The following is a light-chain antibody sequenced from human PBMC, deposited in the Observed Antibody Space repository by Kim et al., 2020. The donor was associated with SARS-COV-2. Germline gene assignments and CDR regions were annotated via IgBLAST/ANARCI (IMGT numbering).Light chain of an antibody. Sequence: QLVLTQSPSASASLGASVKFTCTLSSEHDSYTIAWHQQQPERGPRFLMKVKKDGSHTNADGIPDRFSASSSGAERYLTISRLQSEDEADYFCQTWDTDTRVFGGGTKLTVL. J-gene: IGLJ3*02. V-gene: IGLV4-69*01. CDR1: SEHDSYT. CDR3: QTWDTDTRV. CDR2: VKKDGSH.